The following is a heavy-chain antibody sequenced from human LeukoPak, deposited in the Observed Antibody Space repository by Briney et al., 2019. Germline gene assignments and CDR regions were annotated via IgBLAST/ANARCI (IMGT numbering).Heavy chain of an antibody. V-gene: IGHV3-23*01. CDR3: AKHSGSYFIYYVDS. Sequence: GGSLRLSCAASGFTFSSYGMSWVRQAPGKGLEWVSQISGSAYNTYYADSVKGRFTISRDNSANTLYLQMNSLRAEDTALYYCAKHSGSYFIYYVDSWGQGTLVTVSS. CDR2: ISGSAYNT. D-gene: IGHD1-26*01. CDR1: GFTFSSYG. J-gene: IGHJ4*02.